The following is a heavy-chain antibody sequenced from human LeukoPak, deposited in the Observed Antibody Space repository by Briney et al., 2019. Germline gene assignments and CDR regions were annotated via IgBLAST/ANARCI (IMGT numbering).Heavy chain of an antibody. Sequence: ASVSVSSAASVYTFTANYMRWVRQAPAEGIEWMGLINHNSAETGYAQKFQGTVTISSNTNISKAYIELSSLRYEDTAVYYCGRGRITIFGVANMDVWGKGTTVTVSS. J-gene: IGHJ6*03. CDR1: VYTFTANY. V-gene: IGHV1-2*06. CDR2: INHNSAET. CDR3: GRGRITIFGVANMDV. D-gene: IGHD3-3*01.